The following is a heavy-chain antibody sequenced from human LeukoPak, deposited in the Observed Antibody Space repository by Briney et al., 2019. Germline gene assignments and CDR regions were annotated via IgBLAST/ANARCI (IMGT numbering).Heavy chain of an antibody. CDR3: AKDIWFGELYPDY. V-gene: IGHV3-30*18. J-gene: IGHJ4*01. D-gene: IGHD3-10*01. CDR2: ISYVGRNK. CDR1: GFTFGSDG. Sequence: GRSLRLSCAASGFTFGSDGMYWVWQAPGKGMELVSVISYVGRNKYYAHSVKHRFTIPRNNYKNTLYLQMNSLRDEHTAVYYCAKDIWFGELYPDYWGQGTLGTVSS.